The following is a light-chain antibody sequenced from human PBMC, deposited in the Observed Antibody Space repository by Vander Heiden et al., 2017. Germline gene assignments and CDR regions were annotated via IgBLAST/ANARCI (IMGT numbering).Light chain of an antibody. CDR1: QDIRND. CDR2: SAS. Sequence: IEMTQSPSALSATVGDRVTITCRASQDIRNDLGWYQQKTGKAPKRLIYSASNLQSGVPSRFSGSGSGTEFTHTISSLQPEDCATYYCLQHNLYPLTFGQGTKVEIK. V-gene: IGKV1-17*01. J-gene: IGKJ1*01. CDR3: LQHNLYPLT.